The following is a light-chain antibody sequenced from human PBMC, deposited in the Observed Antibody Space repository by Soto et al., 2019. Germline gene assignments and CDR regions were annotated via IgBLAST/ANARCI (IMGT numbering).Light chain of an antibody. CDR2: GAS. Sequence: EIVLKQSPGTLSLHPGERATLSCRAIQSVSSSYLAWYQQKPGQAPRLLIYGASSRATGIPDRFSGSGSGTDFTLTISRLEPEDFAVYYCQQYGSSRALTFGGGTKVDIK. CDR3: QQYGSSRALT. V-gene: IGKV3-20*01. J-gene: IGKJ4*01. CDR1: QSVSSSY.